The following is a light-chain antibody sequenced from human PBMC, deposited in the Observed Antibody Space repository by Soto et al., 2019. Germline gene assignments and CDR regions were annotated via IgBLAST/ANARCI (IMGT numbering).Light chain of an antibody. J-gene: IGKJ1*01. CDR3: LQCTHWPWT. CDR2: EVS. CDR1: QSLIHSDGNTY. V-gene: IGKV2-30*02. Sequence: DVVMTQSPLFLPVTLGQPAYISCRSSQSLIHSDGNTYLSWFQQRPGQSPRRLIYEVSDRDCGVPDRFSGSGSGTDFTLTISRLQSEDVGVYYCLQCTHWPWTFGQGTEVEIK.